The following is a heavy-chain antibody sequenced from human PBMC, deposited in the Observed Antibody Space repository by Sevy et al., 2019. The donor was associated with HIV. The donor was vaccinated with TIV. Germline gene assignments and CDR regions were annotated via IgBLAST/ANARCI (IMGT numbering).Heavy chain of an antibody. CDR3: AATATHLDY. D-gene: IGHD1-26*01. CDR1: GFTFSSFG. J-gene: IGHJ4*02. V-gene: IGHV3-33*01. CDR2: IWYEGSTT. Sequence: GESLKISCAASGFTFSSFGMHWVRQAPGKGLEWVAVIWYEGSTTYYADSVRGRFTIPRDSSNNTLYLQMNSLRADDTAVYYCAATATHLDYWGQGTLVTVSS.